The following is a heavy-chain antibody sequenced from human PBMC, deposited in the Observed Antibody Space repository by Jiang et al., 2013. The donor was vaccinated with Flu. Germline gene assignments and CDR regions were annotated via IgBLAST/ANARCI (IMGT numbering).Heavy chain of an antibody. V-gene: IGHV6-1*01. Sequence: SQTLSLTCAISGDSVSSNSTAWNWIRQSPSRGLEWLGRTYYRSKWYNDYTVSVKSRITINPDTSKNQFSLQLNSVTPEDMAVYYCTRWDSGKRWFDPWGQGTLVTVSS. CDR1: GDSVSSNSTA. CDR3: TRWDSGKRWFDP. D-gene: IGHD3-10*01. J-gene: IGHJ5*02. CDR2: TYYRSKWYN.